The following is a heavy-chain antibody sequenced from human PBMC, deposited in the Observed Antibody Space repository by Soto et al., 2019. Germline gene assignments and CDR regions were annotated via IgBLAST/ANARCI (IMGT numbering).Heavy chain of an antibody. J-gene: IGHJ4*02. CDR2: IDWDDDK. V-gene: IGHV2-70*04. Sequence: SGPTLVNPTQTLTLTCTFSGFSLSTSGMRVSWIRQPPGKALEWLARIDWDDDKFYSTSLKTRLTISKDTSKNQVVLTMTNMDPVDTDTYYCPRMGYDSSGYNWGQGTLVTVSS. CDR3: PRMGYDSSGYN. D-gene: IGHD3-22*01. CDR1: GFSLSTSGMR.